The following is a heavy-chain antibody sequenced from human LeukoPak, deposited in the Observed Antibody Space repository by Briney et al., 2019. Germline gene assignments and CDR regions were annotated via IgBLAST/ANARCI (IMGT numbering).Heavy chain of an antibody. Sequence: GGSLRLSCAASGFTFSSYAMSWVRQAPGKGLEWVSAISGSGGSTYYADSVKGRFTISRDNSKNTLYLQMNSLRAEDTAVYYCAKWAITMVRGVIISLYYGMDVWGQGTTVTVSS. CDR2: ISGSGGST. CDR1: GFTFSSYA. CDR3: AKWAITMVRGVIISLYYGMDV. D-gene: IGHD3-10*01. J-gene: IGHJ6*02. V-gene: IGHV3-23*01.